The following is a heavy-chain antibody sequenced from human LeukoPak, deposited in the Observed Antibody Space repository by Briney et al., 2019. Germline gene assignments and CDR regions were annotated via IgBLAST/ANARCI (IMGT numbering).Heavy chain of an antibody. CDR2: TSGSGGST. Sequence: PGQSLRLSCAASGLTFSSYAMSWVRQAPGKGLEWVSATSGSGGSTYYADSVKGRFTISRDNSKNTLYLQMNSLRAEDTAIYYCARGGSHEMIGYSRYFDYWGQGTLVAVSS. CDR1: GLTFSSYA. J-gene: IGHJ4*02. D-gene: IGHD3-9*01. V-gene: IGHV3-23*01. CDR3: ARGGSHEMIGYSRYFDY.